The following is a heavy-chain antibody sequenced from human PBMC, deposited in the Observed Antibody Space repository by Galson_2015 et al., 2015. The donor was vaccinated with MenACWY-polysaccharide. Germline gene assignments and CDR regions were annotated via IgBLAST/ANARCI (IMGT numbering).Heavy chain of an antibody. J-gene: IGHJ4*02. CDR3: AHPIFTGWLTEDY. D-gene: IGHD3-9*01. V-gene: IGHV2-5*02. Sequence: PALVKPTQTLTLTCNFSGFSLSRTGVSVGWIRQPPGKALEWLALIYWDDDKRYSPSLRRRLTIPMDTSQNQVVLTMTDMDPIDTGTYFCAHPIFTGWLTEDYWGQGIPVTVSS. CDR2: IYWDDDK. CDR1: GFSLSRTGVS.